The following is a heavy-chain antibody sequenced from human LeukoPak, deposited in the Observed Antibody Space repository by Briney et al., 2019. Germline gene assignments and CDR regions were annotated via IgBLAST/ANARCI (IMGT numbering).Heavy chain of an antibody. V-gene: IGHV1-2*02. CDR1: GYTFTGYY. Sequence: ASVKVSCKASGYTFTGYYMHWVRQVPGQGLEWMGWINPNSGGTNYAQKFQGRVTMTRDTSISTAYMELSSLRSEDTAVYYCATDLLYPSHAFDIWGQGTMVTVSS. D-gene: IGHD2-8*01. CDR2: INPNSGGT. CDR3: ATDLLYPSHAFDI. J-gene: IGHJ3*02.